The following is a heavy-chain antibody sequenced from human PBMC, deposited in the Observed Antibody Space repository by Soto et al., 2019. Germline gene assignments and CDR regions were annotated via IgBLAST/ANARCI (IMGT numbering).Heavy chain of an antibody. CDR2: INPNSGGT. J-gene: IGHJ6*02. Sequence: ASVKVSCKASGYTFTGYYMHWVRQAPGQGLEWMGWINPNSGGTNYAQKFQGWVTMTRDTSISTAYMELSRLRSGDTAVYYCARSRSSSDFYYYGMDVWGQGTTVTVSS. V-gene: IGHV1-2*04. D-gene: IGHD6-6*01. CDR1: GYTFTGYY. CDR3: ARSRSSSDFYYYGMDV.